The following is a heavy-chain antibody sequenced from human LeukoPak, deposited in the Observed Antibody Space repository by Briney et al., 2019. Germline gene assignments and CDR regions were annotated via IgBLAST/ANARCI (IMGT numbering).Heavy chain of an antibody. D-gene: IGHD4-17*01. J-gene: IGHJ4*02. CDR3: ARGLTTVTTFRSHPLLY. V-gene: IGHV4-34*01. Sequence: PSETLSLTCAVYGGSLSGYYWSWIRQPPGKGLEWFGEINHSGSTNYNPSLKSRVTISVDTSKNQFSLKLSSVTAADTAVYYCARGLTTVTTFRSHPLLYWGQGTLVTVSS. CDR1: GGSLSGYY. CDR2: INHSGST.